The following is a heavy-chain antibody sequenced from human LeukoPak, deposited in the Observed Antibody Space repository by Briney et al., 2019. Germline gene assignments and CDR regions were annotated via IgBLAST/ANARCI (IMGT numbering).Heavy chain of an antibody. J-gene: IGHJ5*02. CDR2: IYYSGST. CDR3: AREVGVVPAASPKYNWFDP. CDR1: GGSISSYH. D-gene: IGHD2-2*01. V-gene: IGHV4-59*01. Sequence: PSETLSLTCTVSGGSISSYHWSWIRQPPGKGLEWIGYIYYSGSTNYNPSLKSRVTISVDTSKNQFSLKLSSVTAADTAVYYCAREVGVVPAASPKYNWFDPWGQGTLVTVSS.